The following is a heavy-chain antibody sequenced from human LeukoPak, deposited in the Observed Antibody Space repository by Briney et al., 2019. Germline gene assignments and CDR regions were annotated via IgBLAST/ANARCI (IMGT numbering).Heavy chain of an antibody. CDR2: INHSGST. V-gene: IGHV4-34*01. Sequence: SETLSLTCAVYGGSFSGYYWSWIRQPPGKGLEWIGEINHSGSTNYNPSLKSRVTISVDTSKNQFSLKLSSVTAADTAVYYCAPGPHGDYRYYYSVMTSGAKGPRSPSP. J-gene: IGHJ6*02. CDR3: APGPHGDYRYYYSVMTS. D-gene: IGHD4-17*01. CDR1: GGSFSGYY.